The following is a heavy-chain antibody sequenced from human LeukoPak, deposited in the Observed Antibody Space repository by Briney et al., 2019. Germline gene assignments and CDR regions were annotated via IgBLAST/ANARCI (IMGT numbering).Heavy chain of an antibody. CDR1: GGSISSGGYY. D-gene: IGHD3-10*01. CDR3: ARDLNYYGSGSYGMDV. Sequence: KSSETLSLTCTVSGGSISSGGYYWSWIRQHPGKGLEWIGYIYYSGSTYYNPSLKSRVTISVDTSKNQFSLKLSSVTAADTAVYYCARDLNYYGSGSYGMDVWGQGTTVTVSS. V-gene: IGHV4-31*03. CDR2: IYYSGST. J-gene: IGHJ6*02.